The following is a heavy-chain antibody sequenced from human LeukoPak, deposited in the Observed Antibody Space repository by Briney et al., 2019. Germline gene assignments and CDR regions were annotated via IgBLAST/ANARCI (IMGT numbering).Heavy chain of an antibody. CDR2: IYYSGST. J-gene: IGHJ3*02. D-gene: IGHD1-26*01. CDR1: GGSISSYY. CDR3: ARVISSGSSRPPPRDDAFDI. V-gene: IGHV4-59*01. Sequence: PSETLSLTCTVSGGSISSYYWSWIRQPPGKGLEWIGYIYYSGSTNYNPSLKSRVTISVDTSKNQFSLKLSSVTAADTAVYYCARVISSGSSRPPPRDDAFDIWGQGTMVTVSS.